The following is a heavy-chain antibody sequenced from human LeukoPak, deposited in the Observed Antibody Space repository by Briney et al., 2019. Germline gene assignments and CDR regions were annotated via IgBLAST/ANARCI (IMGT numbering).Heavy chain of an antibody. CDR1: GITVSSNY. D-gene: IGHD3-10*01. J-gene: IGHJ6*02. CDR2: VYGGDTT. Sequence: GGSLRLSCAASGITVSSNYMSWVRQAPGKGLEWVSVVYGGDTTSYADSVKGRFTISRDNSKNTLYLQMNSLRAEDTAVYYCARDAHTGSGTYWGGVDYYYGLDVWGQGTTVTVSS. CDR3: ARDAHTGSGTYWGGVDYYYGLDV. V-gene: IGHV3-66*01.